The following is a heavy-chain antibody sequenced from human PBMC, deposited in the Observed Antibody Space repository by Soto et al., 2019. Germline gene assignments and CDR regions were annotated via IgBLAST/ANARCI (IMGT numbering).Heavy chain of an antibody. V-gene: IGHV3-23*01. CDR1: GFNFSNFP. CDR2: ISESGRST. D-gene: IGHD1-26*01. Sequence: EVQLLESGGGLVQPGGSLRLSCAASGFNFSNFPMTWVRQPPGKGLDWVSSISESGRSTYYADSVKGRFTISRDNSKNTLYLQKSSLRAEDTAVYYCAKVWEAGDYGDYWGQGTLVTVSS. CDR3: AKVWEAGDYGDY. J-gene: IGHJ4*02.